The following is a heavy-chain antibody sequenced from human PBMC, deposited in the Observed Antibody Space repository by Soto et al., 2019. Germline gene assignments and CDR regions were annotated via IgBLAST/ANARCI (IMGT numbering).Heavy chain of an antibody. CDR2: ISAYNGNT. CDR1: GYTFTIYG. V-gene: IGHV1-18*01. Sequence: QVQLVQSGAEVKKPGASVKVYCKASGYTFTIYGISWPRQAPGTRLEWMGWISAYNGNTNYAQKLQGRGTMTQDTSTSTSYIEMRCLRSEATAVDYCARDRYEFWGGYYTRFDPWGQGTLVTFSA. D-gene: IGHD3-3*01. CDR3: ARDRYEFWGGYYTRFDP. J-gene: IGHJ5*02.